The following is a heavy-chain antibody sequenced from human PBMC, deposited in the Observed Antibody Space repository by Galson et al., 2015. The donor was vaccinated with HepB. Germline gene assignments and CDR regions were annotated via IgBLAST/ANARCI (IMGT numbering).Heavy chain of an antibody. J-gene: IGHJ3*02. CDR3: AREVFGELNI. CDR1: GFTFSTFW. V-gene: IGHV3-7*03. D-gene: IGHD3-10*01. CDR2: IKEDGNKR. Sequence: SLRLSCAASGFTFSTFWMNWVRQAPGKGLEWVANIKEDGNKRYYVDSVKGRFTISRDNAMQSLYLQMNSLRAEDTAIYYCAREVFGELNIWGQGTMVTVSS.